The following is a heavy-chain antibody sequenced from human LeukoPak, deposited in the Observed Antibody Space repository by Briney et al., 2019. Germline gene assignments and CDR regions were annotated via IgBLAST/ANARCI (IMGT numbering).Heavy chain of an antibody. Sequence: ASVKVSCKASGYTFASYGISWVRQAPGQGLEWIGWISAHNGNTNYAQKFQDRVTLTTDTSATTVYMELTSLRSDDTAIYYCARDGTEDVRRSSQFYVKYNYNGMDVWGQGTKLTLSS. J-gene: IGHJ6*02. D-gene: IGHD1-1*01. CDR3: ARDGTEDVRRSSQFYVKYNYNGMDV. CDR2: ISAHNGNT. V-gene: IGHV1-18*01. CDR1: GYTFASYG.